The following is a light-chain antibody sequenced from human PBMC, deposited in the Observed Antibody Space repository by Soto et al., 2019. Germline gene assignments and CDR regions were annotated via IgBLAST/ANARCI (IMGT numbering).Light chain of an antibody. CDR3: HQYGSSPPRT. CDR2: GAS. V-gene: IGKV3-20*01. Sequence: VMTQSPASLSVSPGEGATLSCRASQSVTTNFAWYQQKPGQAPRLLIYGASTRATGIPDRFSGSGSGTDFTLTISRLEPEDFAVYYCHQYGSSPPRTFGQGTKVDIK. CDR1: QSVTTN. J-gene: IGKJ1*01.